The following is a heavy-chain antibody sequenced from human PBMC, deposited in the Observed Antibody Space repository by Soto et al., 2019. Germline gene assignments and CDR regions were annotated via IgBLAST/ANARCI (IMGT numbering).Heavy chain of an antibody. D-gene: IGHD3-16*02. CDR1: GGTFSSYT. J-gene: IGHJ4*02. CDR3: ANAITFGGVIQGPSDY. CDR2: IIPILGIA. V-gene: IGHV1-69*02. Sequence: SVKVSCKASGGTFSSYTISWVRQAPGQGLEWMGRIIPILGIADSVKGRFTISRDNSKNTLYLQMNSLRAEDTAVYYCANAITFGGVIQGPSDYWGQGTLVTVSS.